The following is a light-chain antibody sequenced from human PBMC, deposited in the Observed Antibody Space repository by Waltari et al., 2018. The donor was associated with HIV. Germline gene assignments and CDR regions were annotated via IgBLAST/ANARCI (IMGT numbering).Light chain of an antibody. V-gene: IGKV1-39*01. CDR1: QTISRF. J-gene: IGKJ3*01. CDR3: QQSYTTPFT. Sequence: DIQMTQSPSSLSASVGDRVTITCRASQTISRFLNWYQQKQGEAPKPLIYAASSLQSGVPSRFSGSGSGTDFTLTISSLQPADFATYYCQQSYTTPFTFGPGTTVDIK. CDR2: AAS.